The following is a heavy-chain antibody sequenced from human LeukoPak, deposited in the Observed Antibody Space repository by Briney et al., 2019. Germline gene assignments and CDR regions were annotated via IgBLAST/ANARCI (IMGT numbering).Heavy chain of an antibody. D-gene: IGHD2-8*02. CDR2: IYYSGST. CDR1: GGSINSGGYY. Sequence: PSQTLSLTCTVSGGSINSGGYYWTWIRQHPGKGLEWIGYIYYSGSTYYNPSLKSRVTISVDTSKNQFSLKLSSVTAADTAVYYCARGVLVVGHYYFAYWGQGTLVTVSS. CDR3: ARGVLVVGHYYFAY. J-gene: IGHJ4*02. V-gene: IGHV4-30-4*08.